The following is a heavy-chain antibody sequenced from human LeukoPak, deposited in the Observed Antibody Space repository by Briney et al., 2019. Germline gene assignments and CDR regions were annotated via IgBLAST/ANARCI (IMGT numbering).Heavy chain of an antibody. CDR2: IYYSGST. D-gene: IGHD1-26*01. CDR3: ARRGYSGSYGYFDY. CDR1: GGSISSSSYY. Sequence: SETLSLTCTVSGGSISSSSYYWGWIRQPPGKGLEWIGSIYYSGSTYYNPSLKSRVTISVDTSKNQFSLKLSSVTAADTAVYYCARRGYSGSYGYFDYWGQGTLVTVSS. J-gene: IGHJ4*02. V-gene: IGHV4-39*01.